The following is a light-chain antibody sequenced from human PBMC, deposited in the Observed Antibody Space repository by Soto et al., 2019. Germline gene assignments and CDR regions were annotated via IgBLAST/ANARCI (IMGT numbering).Light chain of an antibody. V-gene: IGLV2-14*03. CDR1: SSDIGYYDF. J-gene: IGLJ3*02. CDR3: SSYTTSSTVV. Sequence: QSVLTQPASVSGSPGQSITISCTGTSSDIGYYDFVSWYQQHPGKAPKLMIYDVRNRPSGTSTRFSGSKSGNTASLTISGLQAEDEADYYCSSYTTSSTVVFGGGTQLTVL. CDR2: DVR.